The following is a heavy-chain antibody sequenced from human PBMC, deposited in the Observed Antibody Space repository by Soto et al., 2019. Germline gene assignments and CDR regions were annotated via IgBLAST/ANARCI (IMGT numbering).Heavy chain of an antibody. D-gene: IGHD6-13*01. CDR1: GFTFSSYG. CDR2: ISYDGSNK. V-gene: IGHV3-30*03. Sequence: PGGSLRLSCAASGFTFSSYGMHWVRQAPGKGLEWVAVISYDGSNKYYADSVKGRFTISRDNSKNTLYLQMNSLRAEDTAVYYCAMSGYPDAFDIWGQGTMVTVSS. CDR3: AMSGYPDAFDI. J-gene: IGHJ3*02.